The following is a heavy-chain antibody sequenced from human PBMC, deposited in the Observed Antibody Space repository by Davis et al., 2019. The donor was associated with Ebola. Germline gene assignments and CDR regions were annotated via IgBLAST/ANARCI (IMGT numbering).Heavy chain of an antibody. CDR3: AREGRSRYYYYGMDV. J-gene: IGHJ6*02. CDR1: GGTFSSYA. Sequence: AASVKVSCKASGGTFSSYAISWVRQAPGQGLEWMGRIIPTLGIAKYAQKFQGRVTITADKSTSTAYMELSSLRSEDTAVYYCAREGRSRYYYYGMDVWGQGTTVTVSS. V-gene: IGHV1-69*04. CDR2: IIPTLGIA.